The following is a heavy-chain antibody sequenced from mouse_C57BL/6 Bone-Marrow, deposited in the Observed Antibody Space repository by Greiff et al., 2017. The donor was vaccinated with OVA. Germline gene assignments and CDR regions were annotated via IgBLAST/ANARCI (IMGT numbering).Heavy chain of an antibody. V-gene: IGHV5-6*01. CDR2: ISSGGSYT. CDR3: ARRALGLPPWFAY. Sequence: DVQLVESGGDLVKPGGSLKLSCAASGFTFSSYGMSWVRQTPDKRLEWVATISSGGSYTYYPASVKGRFTISRDNAKNTLYLQMSSLKSEDTAMYYCARRALGLPPWFAYWGQGTLVTVSA. CDR1: GFTFSSYG. J-gene: IGHJ3*01. D-gene: IGHD3-3*01.